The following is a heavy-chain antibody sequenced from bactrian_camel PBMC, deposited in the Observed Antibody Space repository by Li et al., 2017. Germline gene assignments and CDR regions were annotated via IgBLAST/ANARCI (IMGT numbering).Heavy chain of an antibody. CDR2: IARYGGTT. J-gene: IGHJ7*01. D-gene: IGHD6*01. CDR1: GFSFSDYW. Sequence: VQLVESGGGLVQPGGSLRLSCTASGFSFSDYWMYWVRQAPGKGLEWVSSIARYGGTTYYADAKKGRFTISRDNAKNTLYLQMNSLNTEDTAIYYCTRDVAGNYYGLDYWGKGTQVTVS. V-gene: IGHV3S1*01.